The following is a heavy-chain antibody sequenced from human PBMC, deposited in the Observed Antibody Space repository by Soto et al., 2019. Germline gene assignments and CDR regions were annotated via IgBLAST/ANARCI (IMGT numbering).Heavy chain of an antibody. CDR1: GGTFSSYA. Sequence: QGQLVQSGAEVKKPGSSGKVSCKASGGTFSSYAIRWVRKSPGHGLEWMGGIIPIFGTANYAQKFQGRVTITADESTSTADMELSSLRSEDTAVYYCAREPYGSGSRHLDYWGEGTLVTVSS. D-gene: IGHD3-10*01. V-gene: IGHV1-69*01. CDR3: AREPYGSGSRHLDY. J-gene: IGHJ4*02. CDR2: IIPIFGTA.